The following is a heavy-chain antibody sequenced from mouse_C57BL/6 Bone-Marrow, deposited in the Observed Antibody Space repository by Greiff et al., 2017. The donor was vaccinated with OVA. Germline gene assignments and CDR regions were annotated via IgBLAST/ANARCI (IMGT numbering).Heavy chain of an antibody. J-gene: IGHJ4*01. V-gene: IGHV5-4*01. CDR1: GFTFSSYA. Sequence: EVQLVESGGGLVKPGGSLKLSCAASGFTFSSYAMSWVRQTPEKRLEWVATISDGGSYTYYPDNVKGRFTISRDNAKNNLYLQMSHLKSEDTAMYYCARDRDYDDRYAMDYWGQGTSVTASS. CDR3: ARDRDYDDRYAMDY. CDR2: ISDGGSYT. D-gene: IGHD2-4*01.